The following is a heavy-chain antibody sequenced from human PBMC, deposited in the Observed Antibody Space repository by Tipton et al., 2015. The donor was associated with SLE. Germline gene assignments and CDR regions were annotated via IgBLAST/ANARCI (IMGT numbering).Heavy chain of an antibody. CDR3: ARDKMATTYFDY. CDR2: INPSGGGT. CDR1: GYTSNSNY. J-gene: IGHJ4*02. D-gene: IGHD5-24*01. Sequence: QLVQSGAEVKKPGASVKVSCKASGYTSNSNYIHWVRQAPGQGLEWMGMINPSGGGTSYAQKFQGRVTMTRDTSTSTVYMEVSSLRSEDTAVYYCARDKMATTYFDYWGQGTLVTVSS. V-gene: IGHV1-46*02.